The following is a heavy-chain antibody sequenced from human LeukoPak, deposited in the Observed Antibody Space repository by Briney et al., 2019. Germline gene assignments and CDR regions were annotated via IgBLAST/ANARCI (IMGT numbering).Heavy chain of an antibody. CDR2: IIPTFGTA. J-gene: IGHJ1*01. V-gene: IGHV1-69*01. D-gene: IGHD2-15*01. CDR3: ARDPPGLSTPCFQH. Sequence: SVKVSCKASGGTLSSNAMSWVRQAPGQGLEWMGGIIPTFGTANYAQKFQGRVTITADESTSTAYMELSSLRSEDTAVYYCARDPPGLSTPCFQHWGQGTLVTVSS. CDR1: GGTLSSNA.